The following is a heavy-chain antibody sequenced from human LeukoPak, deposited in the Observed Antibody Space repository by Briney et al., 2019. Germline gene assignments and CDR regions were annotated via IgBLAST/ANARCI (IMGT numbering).Heavy chain of an antibody. CDR1: GFTFGSFT. J-gene: IGHJ4*02. V-gene: IGHV3-21*01. CDR3: ARDGGDIVVVVATTKPFDY. CDR2: ISSSSSYI. D-gene: IGHD2-15*01. Sequence: GGSLRLSCAASGFTFGSFTINWVRQAPGKGLEWVSSISSSSSYISYADSVKGRFTISRDNTKDSLYLQMNSLRAEDTAVYYCARDGGDIVVVVATTKPFDYWGQGTLVTVSS.